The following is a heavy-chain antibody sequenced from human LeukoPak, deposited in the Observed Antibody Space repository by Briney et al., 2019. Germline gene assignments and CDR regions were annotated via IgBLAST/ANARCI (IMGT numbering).Heavy chain of an antibody. CDR2: TYPSGSDT. D-gene: IGHD3-22*01. CDR1: GYRFTNYW. J-gene: IGHJ4*02. V-gene: IGHV5-51*01. Sequence: GESLKISCKASGYRFTNYWIGWVRQMPGKGLEWMGITYPSGSDTRYSPSFQGQVTISADKSISTAYLQWSSPKASDTAMYYCARPDNSGYYWGQGTLVTVSS. CDR3: ARPDNSGYY.